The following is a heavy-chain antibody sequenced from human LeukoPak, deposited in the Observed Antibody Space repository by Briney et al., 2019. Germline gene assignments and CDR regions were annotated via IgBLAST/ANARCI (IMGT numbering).Heavy chain of an antibody. V-gene: IGHV3-7*01. CDR1: GFTFSSYW. CDR3: ARENSSGWYYLDY. D-gene: IGHD6-19*01. Sequence: GSLRLSCAASGFTFSSYWMSWVRQAPGKGLEWVANIKQDGSEKYYVDSVKGRFTISRDNAKNSLYLQMNSLRAEDTAVYYCARENSSGWYYLDYWGQGTLVTVSS. J-gene: IGHJ4*02. CDR2: IKQDGSEK.